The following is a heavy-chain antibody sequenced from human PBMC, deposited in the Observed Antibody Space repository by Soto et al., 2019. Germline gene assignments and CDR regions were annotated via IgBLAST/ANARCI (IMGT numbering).Heavy chain of an antibody. CDR3: ARRDYDSGNGQFDY. CDR1: GGSISSSSYY. D-gene: IGHD3-16*01. V-gene: IGHV4-39*01. CDR2: IYYSGST. Sequence: PSETLSLTCTVSGGSISSSSYYWGWIRQPPGKGLEWIGSIYYSGSTYYNPSLESRVTISVDTSKNQFSLKLSSVTAADTAVYYCARRDYDSGNGQFDYWGQGTLVTVSS. J-gene: IGHJ4*02.